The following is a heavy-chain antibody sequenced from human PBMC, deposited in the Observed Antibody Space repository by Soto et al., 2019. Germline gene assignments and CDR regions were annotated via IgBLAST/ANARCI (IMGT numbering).Heavy chain of an antibody. Sequence: QVQLVQSGAEVKKPGSSVKVSCKASGGTFSSYTISWVRQAPGQGLEWMGRIIPILGIANYAQKFQGRVTITAEQSTSTAYMELSSLRSEDTAVYYCARPYSSSYPYYYMDVWGKGTTVTVS. D-gene: IGHD6-6*01. CDR2: IIPILGIA. CDR1: GGTFSSYT. V-gene: IGHV1-69*02. CDR3: ARPYSSSYPYYYMDV. J-gene: IGHJ6*03.